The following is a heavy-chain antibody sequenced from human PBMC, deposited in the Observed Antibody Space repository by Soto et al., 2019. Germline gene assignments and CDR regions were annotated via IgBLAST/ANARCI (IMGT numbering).Heavy chain of an antibody. V-gene: IGHV4-59*01. Sequence: SETLSLTCTVSGGSISSYYWSWIRQPPGKGLEWIGYIYYSGSTNYNPSLKSRVTILVDTSKNQFSLKLSSVTAADTAVYYCARGIHYYGSGSYYQLHDYWGQGTLVTVSS. CDR3: ARGIHYYGSGSYYQLHDY. J-gene: IGHJ4*02. D-gene: IGHD3-10*01. CDR1: GGSISSYY. CDR2: IYYSGST.